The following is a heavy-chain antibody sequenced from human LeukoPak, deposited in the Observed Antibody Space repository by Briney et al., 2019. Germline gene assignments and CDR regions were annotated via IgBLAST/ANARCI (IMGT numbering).Heavy chain of an antibody. CDR3: AREEAGIAAAGTEYNWFDP. CDR1: GGSISSYY. Sequence: SETLPLTCTVSGGSISSYYWSWIRQPPGKGLEWIGYIYYSGSTNYNPSLKSRVTISVDTSKNQFSLKLSSVTAADTAVYYCAREEAGIAAAGTEYNWFDPWGQGTLVTVSS. CDR2: IYYSGST. D-gene: IGHD6-13*01. V-gene: IGHV4-59*01. J-gene: IGHJ5*02.